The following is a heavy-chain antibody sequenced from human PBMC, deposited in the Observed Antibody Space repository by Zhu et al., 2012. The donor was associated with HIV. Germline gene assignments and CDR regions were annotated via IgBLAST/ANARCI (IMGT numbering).Heavy chain of an antibody. CDR2: IYHSGST. V-gene: IGHV4-38-2*02. CDR1: GYSISSGYY. CDR3: ARERASGYYVTNWYFDL. Sequence: QVQLQESGPGLVKPSETLSLTCAVSGYSISSGYYWGWIRQPPGKGLEWIGSIYHSGSTYYNPSLKSRVTISVDTSKNQFSLKLSSVTAADTAVYYCARERASGYYVTNWYFDLWGRGTLVTVSS. D-gene: IGHD3-22*01. J-gene: IGHJ2*01.